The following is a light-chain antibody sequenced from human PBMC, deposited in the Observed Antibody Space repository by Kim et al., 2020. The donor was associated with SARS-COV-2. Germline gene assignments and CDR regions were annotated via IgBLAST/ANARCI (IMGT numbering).Light chain of an antibody. Sequence: ASVGDRVTITCRASQGISNYLAWYQQKPGEAPKLLIYAASTLQFGVSTRFSGSGSGTEFTLTISDLQPEDVATYYCQKYDTAPWTFGHGTKVDIK. CDR3: QKYDTAPWT. J-gene: IGKJ1*01. V-gene: IGKV1-27*01. CDR1: QGISNY. CDR2: AAS.